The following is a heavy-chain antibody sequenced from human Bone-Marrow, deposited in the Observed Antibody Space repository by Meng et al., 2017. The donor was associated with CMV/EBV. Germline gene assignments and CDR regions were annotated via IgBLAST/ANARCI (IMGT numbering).Heavy chain of an antibody. V-gene: IGHV3-74*01. CDR1: GFAFSSHW. CDR3: AREPLDATSVDY. Sequence: GGSLRLSCAVSGFAFSSHWMHWVRQAPGKGLVWVSRINSDGSTTSYADSVKGRFTISRDNAKNTLYLQMNSLRAEDTAVYYCAREPLDATSVDYWGQGTRVTGSS. D-gene: IGHD5-12*01. CDR2: INSDGSTT. J-gene: IGHJ4*02.